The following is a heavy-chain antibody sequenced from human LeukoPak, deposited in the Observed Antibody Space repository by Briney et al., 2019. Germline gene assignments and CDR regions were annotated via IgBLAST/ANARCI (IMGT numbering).Heavy chain of an antibody. CDR2: ISYDGSNK. D-gene: IGHD6-6*01. J-gene: IGHJ6*02. Sequence: GGSLRLSCAASGFTFSSYGMHWVRQAPGKGLEWVAVISYDGSNKHYADSVKGRFTISRDNSKNTLYLQMNSLRAEDTAVYYCANGPGSSSFYYYYGMDVWGQGTTVTVSS. V-gene: IGHV3-30*18. CDR3: ANGPGSSSFYYYYGMDV. CDR1: GFTFSSYG.